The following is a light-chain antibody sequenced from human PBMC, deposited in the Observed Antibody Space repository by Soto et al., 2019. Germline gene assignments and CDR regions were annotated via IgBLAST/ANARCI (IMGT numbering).Light chain of an antibody. CDR2: EVS. V-gene: IGLV2-14*01. CDR1: SSDVGGYNY. CDR3: SSLTTRFTYV. Sequence: QSALTQPASVSGSPGQSITISCTGTSSDVGGYNYVSWYQQHPGKAPKLMIYEVSNRPSGVSNRFSGSKSGNTASLTISGLQAEDEADYYCSSLTTRFTYVFGTGTKVTVL. J-gene: IGLJ1*01.